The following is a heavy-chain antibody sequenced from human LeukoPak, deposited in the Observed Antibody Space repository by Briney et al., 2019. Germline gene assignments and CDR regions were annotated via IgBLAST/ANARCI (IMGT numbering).Heavy chain of an antibody. D-gene: IGHD4-17*01. V-gene: IGHV3-53*01. J-gene: IGHJ4*02. CDR2: IYSGGNT. CDR1: GFTVSSNS. CDR3: ARRAGEYSHPYDY. Sequence: PGGSLRLSCTVSGFTVSSNSMSWVRQAPGKGLEWVSFIYSGGNTHYSDSVKGRFTISRDNSKNTLYLQMNSLRAEDTVVYYCARRAGEYSHPYDYWGQGTLVTVSS.